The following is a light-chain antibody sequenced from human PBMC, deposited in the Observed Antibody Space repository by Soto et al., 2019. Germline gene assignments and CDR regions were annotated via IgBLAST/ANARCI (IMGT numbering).Light chain of an antibody. CDR2: TAS. Sequence: DIQLTQSPSFLSASVGDRVTVTCRASQGINSYLAWYQQKPGKAPKLLIYTASTLQSGVPSRFSGSGSGTECTLTITSLQPEDFAAYYCQQRYTYPLTFGGGTKVEIK. J-gene: IGKJ4*01. V-gene: IGKV1-9*01. CDR3: QQRYTYPLT. CDR1: QGINSY.